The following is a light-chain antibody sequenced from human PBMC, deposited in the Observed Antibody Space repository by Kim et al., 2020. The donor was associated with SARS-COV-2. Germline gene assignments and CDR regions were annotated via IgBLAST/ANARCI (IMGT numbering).Light chain of an antibody. CDR3: AAWDRSLNAVV. V-gene: IGLV10-54*01. J-gene: IGLJ3*02. Sequence: QAGLTQPPSVSKDLRQTATLTCTGSSNNVGHQGASWVQQFQGHPPTLLSDRNNRRPSGISERLSASRSGNTASLTITGLQPEDEADYFCAAWDRSLNAVVFGGGTQLTVL. CDR2: RNN. CDR1: SNNVGHQG.